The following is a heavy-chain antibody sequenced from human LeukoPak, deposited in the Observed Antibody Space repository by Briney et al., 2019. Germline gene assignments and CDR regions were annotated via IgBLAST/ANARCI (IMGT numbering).Heavy chain of an antibody. V-gene: IGHV4-31*03. CDR3: ARDNPYYDSSGYLLSGAFDI. D-gene: IGHD3-22*01. Sequence: SETLSLTCTVSGGSISSGGYYWSWIRQHPGKGLEWIGYIYYSGSTYYNPSLKSRVTIPVDTSKNQFSLKLSSVTAADTAVYYCARDNPYYDSSGYLLSGAFDIWGQGTMVTVSS. CDR2: IYYSGST. CDR1: GGSISSGGYY. J-gene: IGHJ3*02.